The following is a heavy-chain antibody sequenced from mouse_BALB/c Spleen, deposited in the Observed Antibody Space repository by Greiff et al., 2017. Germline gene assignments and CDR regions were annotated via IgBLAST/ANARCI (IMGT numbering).Heavy chain of an antibody. J-gene: IGHJ4*01. D-gene: IGHD1-1*01. CDR2: IYPYNGGT. CDR3: ARGYYGSSYVDAMDY. V-gene: IGHV1S29*02. CDR1: GYTFTDYN. Sequence: VQLKESGPELVKPGASVKISCKASGYTFTDYNMHWVKQSHGKSLEWIGYIYPYNGGTGYNQKFKSKATLTVDNSSSTAYMELRSLTSEDSAVYYCARGYYGSSYVDAMDYWGQGTSVTVSS.